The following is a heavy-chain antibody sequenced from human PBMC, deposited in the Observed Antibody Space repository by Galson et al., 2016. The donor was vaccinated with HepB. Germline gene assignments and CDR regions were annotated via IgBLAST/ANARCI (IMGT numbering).Heavy chain of an antibody. CDR3: ASIGSLWTNGLDV. J-gene: IGHJ6*02. D-gene: IGHD3/OR15-3a*01. CDR1: GGPVSTFY. V-gene: IGHV4-4*09. Sequence: SETLSLTCTVSGGPVSTFYWNWIRQPPGKGLEWIGYFYFSGGTNYNPSLKSRVTLSVDTSKNEFSLRLTSVTVADTAVYFCASIGSLWTNGLDVWGQGTTVAVAS. CDR2: FYFSGGT.